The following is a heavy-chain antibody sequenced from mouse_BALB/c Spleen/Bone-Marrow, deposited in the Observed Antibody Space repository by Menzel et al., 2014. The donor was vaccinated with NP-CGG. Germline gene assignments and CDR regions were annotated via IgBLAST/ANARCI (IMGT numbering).Heavy chain of an antibody. Sequence: QVHVKQSGPELVKPGASVRISCKASGYTFTSYYIHWVKQRPGQGLEWIGWIYPGNVNTNYNEKFKGKATLTADKSSSTAYMQLSSLTSEDSAVYFCARGGYDGAWFAYWGQGTLVTVSA. CDR3: ARGGYDGAWFAY. J-gene: IGHJ3*01. CDR2: IYPGNVNT. V-gene: IGHV1S56*01. CDR1: GYTFTSYY. D-gene: IGHD2-14*01.